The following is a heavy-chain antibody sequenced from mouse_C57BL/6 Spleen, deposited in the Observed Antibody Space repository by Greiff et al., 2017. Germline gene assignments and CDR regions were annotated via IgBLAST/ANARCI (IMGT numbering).Heavy chain of an antibody. CDR1: GFSLTSYG. CDR2: IWSGGST. Sequence: VKVEESGPGLVQPSQSLSITCTVSGFSLTSYGVHWVRQSPGKGLEWLGVIWSGGSTDYNAAFISRLSISKDNSKSQVFFKMNSLQADDTAIYYCARNFHYYGSSYWYFDVWGTGTTVTVSS. D-gene: IGHD1-1*01. CDR3: ARNFHYYGSSYWYFDV. J-gene: IGHJ1*03. V-gene: IGHV2-2*01.